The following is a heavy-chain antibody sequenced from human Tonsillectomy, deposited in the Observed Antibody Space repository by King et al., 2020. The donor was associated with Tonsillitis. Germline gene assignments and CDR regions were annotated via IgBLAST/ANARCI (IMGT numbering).Heavy chain of an antibody. D-gene: IGHD2-2*01. J-gene: IGHJ5*02. Sequence: QVQLVQSGAEVKKPGASVKVSCKASGYTFTTYYMHWVRQAPGQGLEWMGMINPSGGSTSYAQKFQDRVTMTRDTSTSIVYLDLSSLRSEDTAVYYCARDRPCSSISCYGGSWFDPWAREPWSPSPQ. CDR2: INPSGGST. CDR1: GYTFTTYY. V-gene: IGHV1-46*01. CDR3: ARDRPCSSISCYGGSWFDP.